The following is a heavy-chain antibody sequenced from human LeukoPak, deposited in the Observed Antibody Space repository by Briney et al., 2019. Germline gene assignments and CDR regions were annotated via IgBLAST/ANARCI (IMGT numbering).Heavy chain of an antibody. Sequence: GGSLRLSCAASGFTFSNFGIHWVRQAPGKGLEWVALISYDGSNQYYADSVKGRFTISRDNSKNTLYLQMNSLRAEDTAVYYCAKDYYYGSYWGQGTLVTVSS. CDR2: ISYDGSNQ. J-gene: IGHJ4*02. CDR3: AKDYYYGSY. CDR1: GFTFSNFG. D-gene: IGHD3-10*01. V-gene: IGHV3-30*18.